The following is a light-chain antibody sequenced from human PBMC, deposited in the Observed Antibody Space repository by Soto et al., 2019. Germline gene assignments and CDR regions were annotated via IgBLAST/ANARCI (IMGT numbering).Light chain of an antibody. V-gene: IGLV2-11*01. CDR3: CSYAGSFTWV. CDR1: SSDVGGYEY. J-gene: IGLJ3*02. CDR2: DVT. Sequence: QSALTQPRSVSGSPGQSVTISCTGTSSDVGGYEYVSWYQQHPGKAPKLMIYDVTKRPSGVPDRFSGSKSGNTAYLSISGLQVEDEADYYCCSYAGSFTWVFGGGTKLTVL.